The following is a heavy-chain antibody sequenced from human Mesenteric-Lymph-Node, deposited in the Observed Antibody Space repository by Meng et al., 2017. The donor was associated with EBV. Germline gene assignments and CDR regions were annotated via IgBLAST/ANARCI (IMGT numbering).Heavy chain of an antibody. D-gene: IGHD4-11*01. V-gene: IGHV1-46*01. CDR2: INPSVGST. CDR3: ARATVTRNWFDP. J-gene: IGHJ5*02. Sequence: VQLVRSGAGVKKPGASVTVSCKAAGYKFITYYIHWVRQAPGQGLEWMGIINPSVGSTTYAQKFQGRVSMTSDASTSTVYMELNSLRSEDTAIYYCARATVTRNWFDPWGQGTLVTVSS. CDR1: GYKFITYY.